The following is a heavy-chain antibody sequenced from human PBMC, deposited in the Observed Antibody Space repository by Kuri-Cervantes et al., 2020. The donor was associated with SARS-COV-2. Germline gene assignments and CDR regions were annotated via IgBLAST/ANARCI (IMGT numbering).Heavy chain of an antibody. CDR3: ARGGLPITMGDGAFDI. D-gene: IGHD3-10*01. J-gene: IGHJ3*02. Sequence: GESLKISCAASGFTFSSYAMHWVRQAPGKGLEWVAVISYDGSNEYYADSVKGRFTISRDNSKNTLYLQMNSLRAEDTAVYYCARGGLPITMGDGAFDIWGQGTMVTVSS. CDR1: GFTFSSYA. CDR2: ISYDGSNE. V-gene: IGHV3-30-3*01.